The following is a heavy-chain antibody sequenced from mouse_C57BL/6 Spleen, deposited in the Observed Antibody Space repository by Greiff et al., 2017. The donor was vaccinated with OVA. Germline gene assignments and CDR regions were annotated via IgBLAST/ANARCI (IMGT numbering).Heavy chain of an antibody. J-gene: IGHJ4*01. CDR2: ISSGSSTI. Sequence: EVMLVESGGGLVKPGGSLKLSCAASGFTFSDYGMRWVRQAPEKGLEWVAYISSGSSTIYYADTVKGRFTISRDNAKNTLFLQMTSLRSEDTAMYYCARLNAMDYWGQGTSVTVSS. CDR1: GFTFSDYG. V-gene: IGHV5-17*01. CDR3: ARLNAMDY.